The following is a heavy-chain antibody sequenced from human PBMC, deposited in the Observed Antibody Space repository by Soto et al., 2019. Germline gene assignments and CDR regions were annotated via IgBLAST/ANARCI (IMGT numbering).Heavy chain of an antibody. J-gene: IGHJ6*02. CDR3: AAGGYPSYGMDV. CDR2: IVAGSGNT. V-gene: IGHV1-58*01. CDR1: GFTFTSSA. D-gene: IGHD6-25*01. Sequence: SVKVSCKASGFTFTSSAVQWVRQARGQRLEWIGWIVAGSGNTNYAQKFQERVTITRDMSTSTAYMELSSLRSEDTAVYYCAAGGYPSYGMDVWGQGTTVTVSS.